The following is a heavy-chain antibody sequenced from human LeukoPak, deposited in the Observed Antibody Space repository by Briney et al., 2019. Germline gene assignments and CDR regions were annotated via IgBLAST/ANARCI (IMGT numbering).Heavy chain of an antibody. CDR2: ISRSSYYI. CDR1: GFTFSDYA. J-gene: IGHJ6*02. CDR3: ARVVVVTNGYYYYYGMDV. D-gene: IGHD3-22*01. V-gene: IGHV3-21*01. Sequence: GGSLRLSCAASGFTFSDYAMNWVRQAPGKGLEWVSSISRSSYYIFYADSVKGRLTISRDNAENSLYLQMNSLRAEDTAVYYCARVVVVTNGYYYYYGMDVWGQGTTVTVSS.